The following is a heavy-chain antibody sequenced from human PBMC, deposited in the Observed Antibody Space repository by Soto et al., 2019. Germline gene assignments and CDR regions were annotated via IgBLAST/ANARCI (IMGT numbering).Heavy chain of an antibody. V-gene: IGHV4-39*01. CDR1: GGSISSSSYY. D-gene: IGHD2-2*01. J-gene: IGHJ3*02. CDR2: IYYSGST. Sequence: QLQLQESGPGLVKPSETLSLTCTVSGGSISSSSYYWGWIRQPPGKGLEWIGSIYYSGSTYYNPSLKSRVTISVDTSKNPFSLKLSSVTAADTAVYYCARGIVVVPAASAFDIWGQGTMVTVSS. CDR3: ARGIVVVPAASAFDI.